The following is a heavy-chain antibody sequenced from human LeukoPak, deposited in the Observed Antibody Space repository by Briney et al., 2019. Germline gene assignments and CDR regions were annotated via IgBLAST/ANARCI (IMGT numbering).Heavy chain of an antibody. D-gene: IGHD4-23*01. CDR3: ARARKGSLTRDYGGNPTY. Sequence: GASVKVSCKASGYTFTSYYMHWVRQAPGQGLEWMGWINPNSGGTNYAQKFQGRVTMTRDTSISTAYMELSRLRSDDTAVYYCARARKGSLTRDYGGNPTYWGQGTLVTVSS. J-gene: IGHJ4*02. CDR2: INPNSGGT. CDR1: GYTFTSYY. V-gene: IGHV1-2*02.